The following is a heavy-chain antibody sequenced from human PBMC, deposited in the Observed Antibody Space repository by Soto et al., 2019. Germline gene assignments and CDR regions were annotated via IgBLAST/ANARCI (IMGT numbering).Heavy chain of an antibody. CDR2: IYYSGST. Sequence: QLQLQESGPGLVKPSETLSLTCTVSGGSISSSSYYWGWIRQPPGKGLEWIGSIYYSGSTYYNPSLKXRXTXSXNTSKNQFSLKLSSVTAADTAVYYCASRGSSSWYGYWGQGTLVTVSS. CDR1: GGSISSSSYY. J-gene: IGHJ4*02. V-gene: IGHV4-39*01. D-gene: IGHD6-13*01. CDR3: ASRGSSSWYGY.